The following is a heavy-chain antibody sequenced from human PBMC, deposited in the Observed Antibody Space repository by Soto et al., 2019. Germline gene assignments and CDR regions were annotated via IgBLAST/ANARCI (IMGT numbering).Heavy chain of an antibody. Sequence: ASAQVSCQASGYTFTSYGISWVRQDPRQGLEGMGWISAYNGNTNYAQKLQGRVTMTTDTSTSTAYMELRSLRSDDTAVYYCARDYYDILTGYDWFDPWGQGTLVT. CDR3: ARDYYDILTGYDWFDP. D-gene: IGHD3-9*01. V-gene: IGHV1-18*01. J-gene: IGHJ5*02. CDR1: GYTFTSYG. CDR2: ISAYNGNT.